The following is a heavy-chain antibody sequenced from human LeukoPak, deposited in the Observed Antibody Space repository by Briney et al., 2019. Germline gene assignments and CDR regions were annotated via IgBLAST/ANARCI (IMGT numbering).Heavy chain of an antibody. Sequence: GGSLRLSWAASGFTFGSYWMSWAGQAPGKGLEWVANIKQDGSEKYYVASVKGRFTISRDNAKTSLYLQMNSLRAEDTAVYYCARGQTTVTNWGQGTLVTVSS. J-gene: IGHJ4*02. CDR3: ARGQTTVTN. V-gene: IGHV3-7*03. CDR2: IKQDGSEK. CDR1: GFTFGSYW. D-gene: IGHD4-17*01.